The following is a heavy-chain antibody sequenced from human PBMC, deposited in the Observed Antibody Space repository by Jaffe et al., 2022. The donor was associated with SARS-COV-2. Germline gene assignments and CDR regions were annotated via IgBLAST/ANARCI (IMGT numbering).Heavy chain of an antibody. D-gene: IGHD3-10*01. V-gene: IGHV3-30*04. CDR3: AREANSYGSGSSKLYFDS. J-gene: IGHJ4*02. CDR2: ISYDESNR. Sequence: QVQLVESGGGVVQPGRSLRLSCAASGFTFSNYAMHWVRQAPGKGLEWVALISYDESNRYYADSVKGRFTVSRDNSKSTLYMQVNSLRGEDTAAYYCAREANSYGSGSSKLYFDSWGQGTLVTVSS. CDR1: GFTFSNYA.